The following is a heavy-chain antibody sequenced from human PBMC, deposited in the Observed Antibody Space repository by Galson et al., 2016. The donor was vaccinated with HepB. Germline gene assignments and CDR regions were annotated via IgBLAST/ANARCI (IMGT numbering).Heavy chain of an antibody. CDR1: EFTLRTSGMC. V-gene: IGHV2-70*01. Sequence: PALVKPTQTLTLTCTFSEFTLRTSGMCVSWIRQPPGKALEWLALIDWDDDKYYSTSLKTRLTISKDTSKNQVVLTMTNMDPVDTATYYCARARHYGDYSFFDYWGQGTLVTVSS. CDR2: IDWDDDK. D-gene: IGHD4-17*01. CDR3: ARARHYGDYSFFDY. J-gene: IGHJ4*02.